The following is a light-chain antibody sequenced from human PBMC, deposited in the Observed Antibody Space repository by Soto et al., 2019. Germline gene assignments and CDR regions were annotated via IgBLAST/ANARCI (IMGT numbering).Light chain of an antibody. CDR1: QGISSY. J-gene: IGKJ2*01. V-gene: IGKV1-9*01. Sequence: DIQLTQSPSFLSASVGDRVTITCRASQGISSYVAWYQQKPGKVPKALIYAASTLQSGVPSRFSGSGSGTEFTLTISSVQPEDFATYYCQQLNSYPYTFGQGTKLEIK. CDR3: QQLNSYPYT. CDR2: AAS.